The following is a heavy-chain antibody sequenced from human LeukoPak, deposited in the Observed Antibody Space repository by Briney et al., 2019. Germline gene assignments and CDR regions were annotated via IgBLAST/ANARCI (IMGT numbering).Heavy chain of an antibody. J-gene: IGHJ6*03. CDR2: IIPIFGTA. CDR1: GGTFSSYA. CDR3: ARVLELRQYSYYYYYMDV. D-gene: IGHD1-7*01. Sequence: SVKVSCKASGGTFSSYAISWVRQAPGQGLEWMGGIIPIFGTANYAQKFQGRVTITADKSTSTAYMDLSGLRSDDTAVYYCARVLELRQYSYYYYYMDVWGKGTTVTVSS. V-gene: IGHV1-69*06.